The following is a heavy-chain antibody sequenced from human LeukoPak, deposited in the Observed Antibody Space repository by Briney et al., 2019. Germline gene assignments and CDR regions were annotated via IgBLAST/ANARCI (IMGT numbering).Heavy chain of an antibody. CDR2: IYAGDST. CDR1: GFTVSSSY. CDR3: AKDPLPKVGATPPFDY. V-gene: IGHV3-53*01. J-gene: IGHJ4*02. D-gene: IGHD1-26*01. Sequence: GGSLRLSCAASGFTVSSSYISWVRQAPGKGLEWVSVIYAGDSTYYADSVKGRFTISRDNSKNTLYLQMNSLRAEDTAVYYCAKDPLPKVGATPPFDYWGQGTLVTVSS.